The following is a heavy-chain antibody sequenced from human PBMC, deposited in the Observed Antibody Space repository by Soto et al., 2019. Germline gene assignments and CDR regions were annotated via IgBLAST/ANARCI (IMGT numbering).Heavy chain of an antibody. CDR1: GGSISSGGYY. D-gene: IGHD3-10*01. CDR3: ARSPNYYYYGLDV. Sequence: SETLSLTCTVSGGSISSGGYYWSWIRQHPGTGLEWIGYIYYSGSTYYNPSLKSRVTISLDTSKNQFSLWLSSVTAADAALYYCARSPNYYYYGLDVWGQGTAVTVSS. V-gene: IGHV4-31*03. CDR2: IYYSGST. J-gene: IGHJ6*02.